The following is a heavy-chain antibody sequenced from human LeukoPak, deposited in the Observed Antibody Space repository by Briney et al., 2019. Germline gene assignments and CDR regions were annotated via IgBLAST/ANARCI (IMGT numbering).Heavy chain of an antibody. V-gene: IGHV4-61*02. J-gene: IGHJ3*02. Sequence: SETLSLTCTVSGYSISSGSYYWSWIRQPAGKGLEWIGRIYTSGSTNYNPSLKSRVTISVDTSKNQFSLKLSSVTAADTAVYYCARLNYYDSSGYLDAFGIWGQGTMVTVSS. CDR1: GYSISSGSYY. D-gene: IGHD3-22*01. CDR2: IYTSGST. CDR3: ARLNYYDSSGYLDAFGI.